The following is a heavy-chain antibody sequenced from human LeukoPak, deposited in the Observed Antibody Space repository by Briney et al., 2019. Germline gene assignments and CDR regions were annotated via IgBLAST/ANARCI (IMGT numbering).Heavy chain of an antibody. CDR1: GFTFSTYA. J-gene: IGHJ6*04. V-gene: IGHV3-48*03. Sequence: GGSLRLSCAASGFTFSTYAMSWVRQAPGKGLEWVSYISSSGSTIYYAHSVKGRFTISRDNAKNSLYLQMNSLRAEDTAVYYCARGFRWLDAGMDVWGKGTTVTISS. CDR2: ISSSGSTI. D-gene: IGHD6-19*01. CDR3: ARGFRWLDAGMDV.